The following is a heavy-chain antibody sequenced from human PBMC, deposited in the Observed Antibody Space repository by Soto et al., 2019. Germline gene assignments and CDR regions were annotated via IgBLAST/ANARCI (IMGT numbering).Heavy chain of an antibody. CDR2: IVGGIGST. D-gene: IGHD3-3*01. V-gene: IGHV1-58*01. J-gene: IGHJ4*02. CDR3: AADWSNRPFDF. CDR1: GFTLTSAD. Sequence: QMQLMQSGPEVKKPGTSVKVSCKASGFTLTSADVQWVRQTRGQRLEWIGWIVGGIGSTNYAQQFQGRLAITRDMSTSTVYMELSSLRSEDTAVYYCAADWSNRPFDFWGQGTLVTVSS.